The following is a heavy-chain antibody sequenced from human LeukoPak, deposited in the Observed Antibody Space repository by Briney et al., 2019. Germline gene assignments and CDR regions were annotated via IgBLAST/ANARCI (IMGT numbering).Heavy chain of an antibody. Sequence: SETLSLTCTVSGGSISSSSYYWGWIRQPPGKGLEWIGSIYYSGSTYYNPSLKSRVTISVDTSKNQFSLKLSSVTAADTAVYYCARGDDYGGYYWGQGTLVTVSS. CDR3: ARGDDYGGYY. CDR2: IYYSGST. CDR1: GGSISSSSYY. V-gene: IGHV4-39*07. D-gene: IGHD4-23*01. J-gene: IGHJ4*02.